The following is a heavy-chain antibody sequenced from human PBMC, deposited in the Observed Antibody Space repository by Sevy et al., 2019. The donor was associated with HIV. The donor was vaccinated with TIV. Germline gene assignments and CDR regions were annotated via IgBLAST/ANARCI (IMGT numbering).Heavy chain of an antibody. CDR1: GDSIYSGDYY. J-gene: IGHJ4*02. Sequence: SETLSLTCSVSGDSIYSGDYYWTWIRQHPGKGLECVGYIYYSGSTYYNPSLKSRVTISVDASENQFSLKLSSVTAADTAVYYCAVVGRGDHLYNFDYWGQGTLVTVSS. D-gene: IGHD2-21*01. CDR2: IYYSGST. CDR3: AVVGRGDHLYNFDY. V-gene: IGHV4-31*03.